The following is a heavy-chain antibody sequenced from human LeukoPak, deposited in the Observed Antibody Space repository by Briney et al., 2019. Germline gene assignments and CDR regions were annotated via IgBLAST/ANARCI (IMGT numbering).Heavy chain of an antibody. Sequence: SETLSLTCAVYGGSFSGYYWSWIRQPPGKGLEWIGEINHSGSTNYNPSLKSRVTISVDTSKNQFSLKLSSVTAADTAVYYCARGPDIVVVVAAISSRPLTTYGMDVWGKGTTVTVSS. CDR1: GGSFSGYY. J-gene: IGHJ6*04. V-gene: IGHV4-34*01. CDR2: INHSGST. D-gene: IGHD2-15*01. CDR3: ARGPDIVVVVAAISSRPLTTYGMDV.